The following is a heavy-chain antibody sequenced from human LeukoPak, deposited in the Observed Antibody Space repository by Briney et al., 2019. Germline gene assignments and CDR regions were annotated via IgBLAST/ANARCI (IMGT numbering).Heavy chain of an antibody. Sequence: GGSLSLSCAVSGFSFRDLWMNCVRESPGKGMERAANTNQDGSQKYDEDPVRGRFTISRDNAEKLFYLQINSLRVADTAIYYCAAWGSGNYWGQGTLVTVSS. V-gene: IGHV3-7*03. CDR1: GFSFRDLW. CDR3: AAWGSGNY. D-gene: IGHD7-27*01. CDR2: TNQDGSQK. J-gene: IGHJ4*02.